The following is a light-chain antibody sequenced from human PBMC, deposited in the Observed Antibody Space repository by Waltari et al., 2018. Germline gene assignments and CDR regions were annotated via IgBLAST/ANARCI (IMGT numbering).Light chain of an antibody. Sequence: QSALTQPPSASGSPGQSVPIPCTGTSRDVGSYKYVSWYQQHPGKAPKLLIYEVSKRASGVPDRFSGSKSGNTASLTVSGLQAEDEADYYCASRGASKVFGGGTKLTVL. CDR3: ASRGASKV. CDR1: SRDVGSYKY. V-gene: IGLV2-8*01. J-gene: IGLJ2*01. CDR2: EVS.